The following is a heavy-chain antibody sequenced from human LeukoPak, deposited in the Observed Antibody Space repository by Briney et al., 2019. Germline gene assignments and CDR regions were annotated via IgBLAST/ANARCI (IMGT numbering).Heavy chain of an antibody. Sequence: SETLSLTCTVSGGSISSYYWSWIRQPPGKGLEWIGYIYYSGSTNYNPSLKSRVTISVDTSKNQFSLKLSSVTAADTAVYYCARGDFWSGYPIDYWGQGTLATVSS. D-gene: IGHD3-3*01. V-gene: IGHV4-59*01. CDR3: ARGDFWSGYPIDY. CDR2: IYYSGST. J-gene: IGHJ4*02. CDR1: GGSISSYY.